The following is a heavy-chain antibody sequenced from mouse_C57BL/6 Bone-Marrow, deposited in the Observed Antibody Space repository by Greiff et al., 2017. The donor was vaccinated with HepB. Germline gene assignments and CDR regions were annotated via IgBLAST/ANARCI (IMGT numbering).Heavy chain of an antibody. CDR1: GYTFTNYW. CDR3: ARYYGSSYHFDY. V-gene: IGHV1-63*01. J-gene: IGHJ2*01. Sequence: QVQLKESGAELVRPGTSVKMSCKASGYTFTNYWIGWAKQRPGHGLEWIGDIYPGGGYTNYNEKFKGKATLTADKSSSTAYMQFSSLTSEDSAIYYCARYYGSSYHFDYWGRGTTLTVSA. CDR2: IYPGGGYT. D-gene: IGHD1-1*01.